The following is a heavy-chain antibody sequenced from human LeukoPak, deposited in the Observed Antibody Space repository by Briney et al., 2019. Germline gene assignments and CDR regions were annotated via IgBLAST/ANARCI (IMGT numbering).Heavy chain of an antibody. CDR2: IYHSGST. V-gene: IGHV4-38-2*01. D-gene: IGHD3-10*01. J-gene: IGHJ4*02. CDR1: GYSISSGYY. CDR3: ARRELLWFGELIDY. Sequence: PSETLSLTCAVSGYSISSGYYWGWIRQPPGKGLEWIGSIYHSGSTYYNPSLKSRVTISVDMSKNHFSLKLSSVTAADTAVYYCARRELLWFGELIDYWGQGTLVTVSS.